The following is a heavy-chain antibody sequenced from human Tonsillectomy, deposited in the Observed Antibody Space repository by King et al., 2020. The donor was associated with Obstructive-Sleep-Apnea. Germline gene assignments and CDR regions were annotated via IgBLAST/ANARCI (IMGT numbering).Heavy chain of an antibody. CDR3: TRDLYCSGGVCYSDAFDI. V-gene: IGHV3-48*04. Sequence: VQLVESGGGLVQPGGSLRLSCAASGFTFSNYDMNWVRQAPGKGLEWVPFISATTSAIYYADSVKGRFTISRDNAENSLFLQMNNLRAEDTAVYYCTRDLYCSGGVCYSDAFDIWGQGTMVTVSS. CDR1: GFTFSNYD. CDR2: ISATTSAI. D-gene: IGHD2-15*01. J-gene: IGHJ3*02.